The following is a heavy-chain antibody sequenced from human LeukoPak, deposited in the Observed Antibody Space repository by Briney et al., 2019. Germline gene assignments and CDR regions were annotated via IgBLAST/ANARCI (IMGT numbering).Heavy chain of an antibody. V-gene: IGHV3-53*01. CDR1: GFTVSSNY. Sequence: GGSLRLSCAASGFTVSSNYMSWVRQAPGKGLEWVSIIYSGGSTFYADSVKGRFTISRDNSKNTLYLQMNSLRAEDTAVYYCARVAQNLERIAVAGTSEWRANWYFDLWGRGTLVTVSS. J-gene: IGHJ2*01. CDR3: ARVAQNLERIAVAGTSEWRANWYFDL. CDR2: IYSGGST. D-gene: IGHD6-19*01.